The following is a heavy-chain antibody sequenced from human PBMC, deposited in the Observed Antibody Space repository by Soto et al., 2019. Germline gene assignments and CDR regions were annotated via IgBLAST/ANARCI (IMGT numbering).Heavy chain of an antibody. Sequence: WETLSLTCAVYGGSFSGYYWSWIRQPPGKGLEWIGEINHSGSTNYNPSLKSRVTISVDTSKNQFSLKLSSVTAADTAVYYCARPGFSYYYYYGMDVCGQGTTLTVSS. CDR3: ARPGFSYYYYYGMDV. V-gene: IGHV4-34*01. J-gene: IGHJ6*02. CDR1: GGSFSGYY. CDR2: INHSGST.